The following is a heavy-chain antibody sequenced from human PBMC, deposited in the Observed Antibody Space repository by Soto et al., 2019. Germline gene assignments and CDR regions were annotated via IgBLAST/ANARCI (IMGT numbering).Heavy chain of an antibody. V-gene: IGHV3-30*18. CDR3: AKDQASGQGSFDS. CDR2: ISYDGSNQ. CDR1: GFTFSIYG. J-gene: IGHJ4*02. Sequence: GGSLRLSCAASGFTFSIYGMHWVRQAPDKGLEWVALISYDGSNQYYADSVKGRFTISRDNSKNTLFLQMNSLRADDTAVYYCAKDQASGQGSFDSWGQGTLVTVSS.